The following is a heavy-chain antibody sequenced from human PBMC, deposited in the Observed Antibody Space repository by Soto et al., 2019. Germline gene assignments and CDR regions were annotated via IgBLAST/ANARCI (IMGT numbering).Heavy chain of an antibody. V-gene: IGHV3-30*18. CDR3: AKDQASGQGSFDS. CDR2: ISYDGSNQ. CDR1: GFTFSIYG. J-gene: IGHJ4*02. Sequence: GGSLRLSCAASGFTFSIYGMHWVRQAPDKGLEWVALISYDGSNQYYADSVKGRFTISRDNSKNTLFLQMNSLRADDTAVYYCAKDQASGQGSFDSWGQGTLVTVSS.